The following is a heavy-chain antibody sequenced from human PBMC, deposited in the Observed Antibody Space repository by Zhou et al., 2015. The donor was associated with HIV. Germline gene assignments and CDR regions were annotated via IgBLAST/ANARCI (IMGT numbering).Heavy chain of an antibody. CDR2: IIPFVGTA. J-gene: IGHJ2*01. V-gene: IGHV1-69*06. CDR1: GGTFSSYA. Sequence: QVQLVQSGAEVKKPGSSVKVSCKASGGTFSSYAISWVRQAPGQGLEWMGGIIPFVGTANYAQKFQGRVTMTADKSTNTAYMELSSLRFGDSAAYYCAREGWGSWYFDLWGRGTLVSVSS. CDR3: AREGWGSWYFDL. D-gene: IGHD7-27*01.